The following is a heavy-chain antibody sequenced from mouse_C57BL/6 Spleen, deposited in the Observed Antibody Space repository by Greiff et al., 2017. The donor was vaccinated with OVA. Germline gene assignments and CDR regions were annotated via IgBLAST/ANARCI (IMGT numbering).Heavy chain of an antibody. Sequence: VQLQQPGAELVRPGTSVKLSCKASGYTFTSYWMHWVKQRPGQGLEWIGVIDPSDSYTNYNQKFKGKATLTVDTSSSTAYMQLSSLTSEDSAVYYCARPHSNYEAWFAYWGQGTLVTVSA. CDR1: GYTFTSYW. D-gene: IGHD2-5*01. V-gene: IGHV1-59*01. CDR2: IDPSDSYT. J-gene: IGHJ3*01. CDR3: ARPHSNYEAWFAY.